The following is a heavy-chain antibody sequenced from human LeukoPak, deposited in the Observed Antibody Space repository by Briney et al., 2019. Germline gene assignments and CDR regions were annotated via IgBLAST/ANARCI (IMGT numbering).Heavy chain of an antibody. CDR3: ARAGIGGSSTSCDY. CDR1: GFTFRSYS. D-gene: IGHD2-2*01. Sequence: GGSLRLSCAASGFTFRSYSMNWVRQAPGKGLEWVSSISSSSSYIYYADSVKGRFTISRDNAKNSLYLQMNSLRAEDTAVYYCARAGIGGSSTSCDYWGQGTPVTVSS. V-gene: IGHV3-21*01. J-gene: IGHJ4*02. CDR2: ISSSSSYI.